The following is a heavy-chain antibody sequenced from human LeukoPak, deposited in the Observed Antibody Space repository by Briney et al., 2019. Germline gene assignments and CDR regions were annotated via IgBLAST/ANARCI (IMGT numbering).Heavy chain of an antibody. J-gene: IGHJ4*02. CDR1: GFTFSSYS. D-gene: IGHD3-22*01. CDR3: ARDQSLYYYDSSGYYPFDY. V-gene: IGHV3-48*01. CDR2: ISSSDSTI. Sequence: PGGSLRLSCAASGFTFSSYSMNWVRQAPGKGLEWVSYISSSDSTIYYADSVKSRFTISRDNAKNSLYLQMNSLRAEDTAVYYCARDQSLYYYDSSGYYPFDYWGQGTLVTVSS.